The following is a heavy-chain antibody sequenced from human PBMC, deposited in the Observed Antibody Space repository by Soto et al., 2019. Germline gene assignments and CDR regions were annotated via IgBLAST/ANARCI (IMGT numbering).Heavy chain of an antibody. CDR2: IYSGGST. Sequence: GGSLRLSCAASGFTVSSNYMSWVRQAPGKGLEWVSVIYSGGSTYYADSVKGRFTISRDNSKNTLYLQMNSLRAEDTAVYYCARFRQMTTVTYDAFDIWGQGTMVTVSS. D-gene: IGHD4-17*01. CDR1: GFTVSSNY. CDR3: ARFRQMTTVTYDAFDI. V-gene: IGHV3-53*01. J-gene: IGHJ3*02.